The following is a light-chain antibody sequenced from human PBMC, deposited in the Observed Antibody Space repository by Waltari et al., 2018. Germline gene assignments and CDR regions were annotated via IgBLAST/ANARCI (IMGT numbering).Light chain of an antibody. V-gene: IGKV3-11*01. CDR2: DAS. CDR1: QSINNY. J-gene: IGKJ4*01. CDR3: HHRSTWSLT. Sequence: EIVLTQSPATLSLSPGERATLSCRASQSINNYLAWYQHKPGQPPRLLIYDASNRATGVPARFSGGGSGTDFTLTISSLDPEDFAVYYCHHRSTWSLTFGGGTEVE.